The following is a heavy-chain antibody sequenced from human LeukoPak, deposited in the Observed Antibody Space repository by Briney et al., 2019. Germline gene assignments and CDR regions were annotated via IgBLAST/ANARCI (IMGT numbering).Heavy chain of an antibody. CDR2: ISAYNGDT. D-gene: IGHD3-9*01. V-gene: IGHV1-18*01. CDR3: ARDGYYDTLTGYPYYFDY. CDR1: GYTFTIYG. J-gene: IGHJ4*02. Sequence: ASVKVSCKASGYTFTIYGISWVRQAPGQGLEWMGWISAYNGDTNYAQKLQGRVTMTTDTSPSTAYMELRSLRSDDTAVYYCARDGYYDTLTGYPYYFDYGSQGTLVTVSS.